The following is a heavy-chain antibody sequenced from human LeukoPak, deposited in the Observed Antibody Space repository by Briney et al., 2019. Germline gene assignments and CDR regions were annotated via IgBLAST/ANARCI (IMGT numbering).Heavy chain of an antibody. CDR2: IGSDGTYI. D-gene: IGHD4-23*01. J-gene: IGHJ4*02. Sequence: GSLRLSCAASGLTFSSSTMNWLRQAPGMGLEWVSSIGSDGTYIYYADSMKGRFTISRDNAKNSLYLHMSSLRAEDTAVYYCASQNYGGHPYDYWGQGTLVTVSS. CDR1: GLTFSSST. CDR3: ASQNYGGHPYDY. V-gene: IGHV3-21*06.